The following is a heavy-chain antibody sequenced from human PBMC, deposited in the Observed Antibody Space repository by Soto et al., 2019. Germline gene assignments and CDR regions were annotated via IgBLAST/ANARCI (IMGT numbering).Heavy chain of an antibody. J-gene: IGHJ4*02. CDR3: AKGNFRTNYFDY. CDR2: ISGSGGST. Sequence: PGGSLRLSCAASGFTFSSYAMSWARQAPGKGLEWVSAISGSGGSTYYADSVKGRFTISRDNSKNTLYLQMNSLRAEDTAVYYCAKGNFRTNYFDYWGQGTLVTVSS. CDR1: GFTFSSYA. V-gene: IGHV3-23*01.